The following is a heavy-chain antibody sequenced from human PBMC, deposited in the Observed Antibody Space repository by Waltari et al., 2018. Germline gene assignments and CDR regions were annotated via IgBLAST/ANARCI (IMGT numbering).Heavy chain of an antibody. D-gene: IGHD3-22*01. CDR2: VFTSGLT. V-gene: IGHV4-61*02. J-gene: IGHJ3*02. CDR3: AREWDHYDNSGKGAFEI. CDR1: GGSISSGGYS. Sequence: QLQESGPRLVKPSQTLSLTCIVSGGSISSGGYSWSWIRQPAGKGLEWIGRVFTSGLTNYNPSLKSRVTVSLDTSKNHFSLNLSSVTAADTAVYYCAREWDHYDNSGKGAFEIWGQGTLVTVSS.